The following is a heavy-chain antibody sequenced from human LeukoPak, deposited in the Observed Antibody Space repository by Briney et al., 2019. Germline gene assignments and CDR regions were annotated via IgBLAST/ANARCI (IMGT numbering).Heavy chain of an antibody. CDR1: GSTFSRYA. J-gene: IGHJ5*02. CDR3: AKDAGSTSYYASSYCWFDP. D-gene: IGHD2-2*01. CDR2: ISGSGGST. V-gene: IGHV3-23*01. Sequence: GGSLRLSCAPSGSTFSRYAMSWVRQAPGKGLEWVSGISGSGGSTYYADSVKGRFTISRDNSKNTLYLQMNSPRAKDTAVYYCAKDAGSTSYYASSYCWFDPWGQGTLVTVSS.